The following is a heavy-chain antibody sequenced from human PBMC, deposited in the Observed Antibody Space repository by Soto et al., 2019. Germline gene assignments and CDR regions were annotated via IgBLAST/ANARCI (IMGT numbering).Heavy chain of an antibody. V-gene: IGHV5-10-1*01. D-gene: IGHD2-8*01. CDR1: GNSFTRNW. J-gene: IGHJ6*02. Sequence: GESLKISCKDSGNSFTRNWINWVRQMPGKGLEWMGRIDPSDSYTNYSPSFQGHVTISADKSISTAYLQWSSLKASDTAMYYCARQRSGNNPGANYYHYVMDVWGQGSTVIVSS. CDR3: ARQRSGNNPGANYYHYVMDV. CDR2: IDPSDSYT.